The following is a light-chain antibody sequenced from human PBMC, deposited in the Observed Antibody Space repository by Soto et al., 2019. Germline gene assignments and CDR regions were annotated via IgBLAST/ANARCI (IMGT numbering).Light chain of an antibody. CDR1: QSVSSSY. CDR3: QQYGSSPPN. Sequence: EIVLTQSPGTLSLSPGERATLSCRASQSVSSSYLAWYQQNPGQAPRLLIYGASSRATGIPDRFSGSGSGTDFTLTISRLEPEDFGVYYCQQYGSSPPNFGQGTRLEIK. CDR2: GAS. V-gene: IGKV3-20*01. J-gene: IGKJ5*01.